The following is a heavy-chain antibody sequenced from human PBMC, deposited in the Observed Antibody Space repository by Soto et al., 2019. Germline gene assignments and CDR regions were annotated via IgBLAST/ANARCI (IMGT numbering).Heavy chain of an antibody. D-gene: IGHD2-2*01. V-gene: IGHV3-11*01. CDR1: GFTFSDYY. J-gene: IGHJ6*02. CDR3: ARDTQYQLLSYYYYCMDV. Sequence: GGSLRLSCAASGFTFSDYYMSWIRQAPGKGLEWVSYISSSGSTIYYADSVKGRFTISRDNAKNSLYLQMYSLRAEATAVYYFARDTQYQLLSYYYYCMDVWGQGTTVTVSS. CDR2: ISSSGSTI.